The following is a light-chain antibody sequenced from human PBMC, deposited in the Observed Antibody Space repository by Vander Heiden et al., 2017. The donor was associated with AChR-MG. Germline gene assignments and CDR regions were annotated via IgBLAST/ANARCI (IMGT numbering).Light chain of an antibody. J-gene: IGKJ1*01. V-gene: IGKV2-30*01. CDR1: QSLLYSNGNTY. CDR2: EVS. Sequence: DVVMTQSPLTLPVTLGQPASISCRSSQSLLYSNGNTYLNWFQQRPGQSPRRLIYEVSKRDSGVPDRFSGSGSGTDFTLTISRVEADDVGVYYCRQNKRWPWTFGRGTKVEIK. CDR3: RQNKRWPWT.